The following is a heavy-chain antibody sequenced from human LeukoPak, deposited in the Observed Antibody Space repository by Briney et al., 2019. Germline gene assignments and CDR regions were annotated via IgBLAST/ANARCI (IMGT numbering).Heavy chain of an antibody. J-gene: IGHJ4*02. Sequence: GGSLRLSCAASGFTFDDYAVHWVRQAPGKGLEWVSGINWNSGSIDYADSVKGRFTISRDNAKNSLYLQMNSLRAEDTALYYCAKTYYYDGSGYSSPFDYWGQGTLVTVSS. V-gene: IGHV3-9*01. CDR1: GFTFDDYA. D-gene: IGHD3-22*01. CDR3: AKTYYYDGSGYSSPFDY. CDR2: INWNSGSI.